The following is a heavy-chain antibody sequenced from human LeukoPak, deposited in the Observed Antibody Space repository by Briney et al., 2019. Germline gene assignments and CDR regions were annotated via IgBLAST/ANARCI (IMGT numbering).Heavy chain of an antibody. CDR2: VDPNTFVT. CDR1: GYTFTSYY. Sequence: ASVKVSCKASGYTFTSYYMHWVRQAPGQGLEWMGIVDPNTFVTTYAQKFQGRLTVTSDTSTSTVTMELRSLRSDDTAVYYCARDPRYYDSAGYYFDFWGQGTQVSVSS. V-gene: IGHV1-46*01. CDR3: ARDPRYYDSAGYYFDF. J-gene: IGHJ4*02. D-gene: IGHD3-22*01.